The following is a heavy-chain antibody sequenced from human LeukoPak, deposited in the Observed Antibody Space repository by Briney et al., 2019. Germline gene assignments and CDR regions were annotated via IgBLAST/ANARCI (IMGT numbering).Heavy chain of an antibody. CDR1: GFTFSSYA. J-gene: IGHJ4*02. CDR3: AKEPGTYYDFWSGSPVFGY. Sequence: GGSLRLSCAASGFTFSSYAMSWVRQAPGKGLEGVSAISGSGGSTYYADSVKGRFTISRDNSKNTLYLQMNSLRAEDTAVYYCAKEPGTYYDFWSGSPVFGYWGQGTLVTVSS. CDR2: ISGSGGST. V-gene: IGHV3-23*01. D-gene: IGHD3-3*01.